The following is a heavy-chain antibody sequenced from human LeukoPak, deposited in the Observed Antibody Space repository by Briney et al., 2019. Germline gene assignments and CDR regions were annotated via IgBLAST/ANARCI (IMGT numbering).Heavy chain of an antibody. D-gene: IGHD5-18*01. J-gene: IGHJ4*02. V-gene: IGHV1-3*01. CDR2: INVGNGYT. CDR1: GYIFSKYL. Sequence: ASVKVSCKASGYIFSKYLIYWLRQAPGQRPEWMGWINVGNGYTKYSQNFQGRVTFTWDTSASTGYMELTSLRSDDTALYYCARDSSYGPFDYWGQGTLLTVSS. CDR3: ARDSSYGPFDY.